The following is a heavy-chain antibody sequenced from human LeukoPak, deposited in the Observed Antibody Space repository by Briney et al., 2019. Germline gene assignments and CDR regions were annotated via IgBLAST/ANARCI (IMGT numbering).Heavy chain of an antibody. CDR1: GFTFSSYS. J-gene: IGHJ5*02. D-gene: IGHD6-6*01. Sequence: GGSLRLSCAASGFTFSSYSMNWVRQAPGKGLEWVSSISSSSSYIYYADSVKGRFTISRDNAKNSLYLQMNSLRAEDTAVYYCARGRPEYSSSSGWFDPWGQGTLVTVSS. V-gene: IGHV3-21*01. CDR3: ARGRPEYSSSSGWFDP. CDR2: ISSSSSYI.